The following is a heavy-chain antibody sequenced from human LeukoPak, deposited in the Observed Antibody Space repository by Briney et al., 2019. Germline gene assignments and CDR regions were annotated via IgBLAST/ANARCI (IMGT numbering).Heavy chain of an antibody. CDR2: INSDGSST. CDR3: ARDPRNIRFGELGYYFDY. V-gene: IGHV3-74*01. Sequence: GGSLRLSCAASGFTFSSYWMHWVRQAPGKGLVWVSRINSDGSSTSYADSVKGRFTISRDNAKNTLYLQMNSLRAEDTAVYYCARDPRNIRFGELGYYFDYWGQGTLVTVSS. J-gene: IGHJ4*02. CDR1: GFTFSSYW. D-gene: IGHD3-10*01.